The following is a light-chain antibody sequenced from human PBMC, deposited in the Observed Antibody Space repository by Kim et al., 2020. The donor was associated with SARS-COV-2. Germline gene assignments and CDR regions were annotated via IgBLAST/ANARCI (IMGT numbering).Light chain of an antibody. CDR3: KQRIQLPLT. CDR2: EGS. CDR1: QSLLHSDGKTY. Sequence: EIVMTQTPVSLSVTPGQPASISCRSTQSLLHSDGKTYLYWYLQKPGQPPQLLIYEGSNRFSGVPTRFSGSGSGTTFILKISRVEAEDVGIYYCKQRIQLPLTFGGGTKLEI. V-gene: IGKV2D-29*01. J-gene: IGKJ4*02.